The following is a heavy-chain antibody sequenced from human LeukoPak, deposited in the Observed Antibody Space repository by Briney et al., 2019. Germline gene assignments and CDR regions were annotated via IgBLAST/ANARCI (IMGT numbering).Heavy chain of an antibody. V-gene: IGHV3-33*01. CDR1: GFTFSSYG. CDR2: IWYDGSNK. CDR3: ARGGILTGMVGY. D-gene: IGHD3-9*01. Sequence: GRSLRLSCAASGFTFSSYGMHWVRQAPGKGLEWVAVIWYDGSNKYYADSVKGRFTISRDNSKNTLYLQMNSLRAEDTAVYYCARGGILTGMVGYWGQGTLVTVSS. J-gene: IGHJ4*02.